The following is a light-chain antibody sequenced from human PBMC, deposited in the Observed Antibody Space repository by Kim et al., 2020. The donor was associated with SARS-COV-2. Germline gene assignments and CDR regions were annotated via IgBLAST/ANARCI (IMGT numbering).Light chain of an antibody. J-gene: IGLJ1*01. CDR3: SSYTSSSTLGVYV. CDR1: SSDVGGYNY. CDR2: DVS. Sequence: QSALTQPASVSGSPGQSITISCTGTSSDVGGYNYVSWYQQHPGKAPKLMIYDVSNRPSGVSNRFSGSKSGNTASLTISCLQAEDEADYYCSSYTSSSTLGVYVFGTGTKVTVL. V-gene: IGLV2-14*03.